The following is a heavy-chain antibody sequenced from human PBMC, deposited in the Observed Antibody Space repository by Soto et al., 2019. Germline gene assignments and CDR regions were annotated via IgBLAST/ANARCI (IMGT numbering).Heavy chain of an antibody. Sequence: QVQLVESGGDVVQPGRSLRLSCAASGFTFSSYGMHWVRQAPGKGLEWVAVIWYDGSKKYYADFVKGRFTISRDNSKNTLYLQMNSLRAEDTAVYYCASRSTALDYWGQETLVTVS. CDR1: GFTFSSYG. J-gene: IGHJ4*02. D-gene: IGHD4-4*01. CDR3: ASRSTALDY. CDR2: IWYDGSKK. V-gene: IGHV3-33*01.